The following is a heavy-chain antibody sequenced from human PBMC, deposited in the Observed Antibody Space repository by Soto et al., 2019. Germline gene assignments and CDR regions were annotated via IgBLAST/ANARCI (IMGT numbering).Heavy chain of an antibody. V-gene: IGHV3-23*01. CDR2: ISGSGGST. J-gene: IGHJ2*01. D-gene: IGHD6-6*01. CDR3: AKDQGGSSSWYFDL. CDR1: GFTFSSYA. Sequence: GGSLRLSCAASGFTFSSYAMSWVRQAPGKGLEWVSAISGSGGSTYYADSWKGRFTISRDNSKNTLYLQMNSLRAEDTAVYYCAKDQGGSSSWYFDLLGRGTLVTVSS.